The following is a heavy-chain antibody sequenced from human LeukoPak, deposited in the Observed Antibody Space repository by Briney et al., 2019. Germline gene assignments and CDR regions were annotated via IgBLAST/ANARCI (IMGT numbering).Heavy chain of an antibody. D-gene: IGHD2-2*01. CDR1: GYTFSDYY. CDR2: INPNDGDT. J-gene: IGHJ4*02. V-gene: IGHV1-2*02. CDR3: ARANFLYCSSTTCLFDY. Sequence: ASAKDSSKASGYTFSDYYMHWVSEAPGQGFEWMGWINPNDGDTNYAQKFQGRVTMTRDTSISTAHMEVSRLRSDDTAVYYCARANFLYCSSTTCLFDYWGQGTLVTVSS.